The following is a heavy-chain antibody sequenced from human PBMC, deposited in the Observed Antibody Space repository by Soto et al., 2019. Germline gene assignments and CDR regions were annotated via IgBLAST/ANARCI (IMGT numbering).Heavy chain of an antibody. CDR3: ARDGLWFGEVMSG. V-gene: IGHV3-21*01. CDR1: GFTFSSYS. D-gene: IGHD3-10*01. Sequence: EVQLVESGGGLVKPGGSLRLSCAASGFTFSSYSMNWVRQAPGKGLEWVSSISSSSSYIYYADSVKGRFTISRDNAKNSPYLKMNSLRAEDTAVYYCARDGLWFGEVMSGWGQGTLVTVSS. CDR2: ISSSSSYI. J-gene: IGHJ4*02.